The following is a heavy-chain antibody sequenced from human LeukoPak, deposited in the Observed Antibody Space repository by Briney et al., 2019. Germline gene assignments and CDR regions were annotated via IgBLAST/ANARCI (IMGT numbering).Heavy chain of an antibody. D-gene: IGHD5-18*01. J-gene: IGHJ5*02. Sequence: GASVKLSCKTSGYTFTSYHVRWVRQAPGEGLEWVGIINPRTGSTTYAQMLRGRVTMTRDTSSNTVYMEMSSLRSEDTAVYYCARDSLGYTYGYSTYLDPWGQGTLVTVSS. CDR3: ARDSLGYTYGYSTYLDP. V-gene: IGHV1-46*04. CDR1: GYTFTSYH. CDR2: INPRTGST.